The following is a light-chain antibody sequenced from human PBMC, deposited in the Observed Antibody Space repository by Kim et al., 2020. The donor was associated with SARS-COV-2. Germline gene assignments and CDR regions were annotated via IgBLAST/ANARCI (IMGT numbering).Light chain of an antibody. V-gene: IGLV6-57*03. CDR2: EDN. CDR3: QSYDSSNLHVV. Sequence: NFMLTQPHSVSESPGKTVTISCTRSSGSIASNYVQWYQQRPGSAPTTVIYEDNQRPYGVPDRFSGSIESSSNSASLTISGLKTEDEADYYCQSYDSSNLHVVFGGGTQLTVL. CDR1: SGSIASNY. J-gene: IGLJ2*01.